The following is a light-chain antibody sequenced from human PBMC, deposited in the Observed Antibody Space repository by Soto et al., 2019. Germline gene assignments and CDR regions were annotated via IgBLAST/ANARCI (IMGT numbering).Light chain of an antibody. J-gene: IGKJ5*01. CDR1: QTVSRS. Sequence: EIVMTQSPATLSVSPGERATLSCRASQTVSRSLAWYQQRPGQAPRLLIYDISNRATGVPARFSGSGSETAFTLSSRSLQDDAFAFYFCQHYNHWHSFGQGTRVEIK. CDR2: DIS. V-gene: IGKV3-15*01. CDR3: QHYNHWHS.